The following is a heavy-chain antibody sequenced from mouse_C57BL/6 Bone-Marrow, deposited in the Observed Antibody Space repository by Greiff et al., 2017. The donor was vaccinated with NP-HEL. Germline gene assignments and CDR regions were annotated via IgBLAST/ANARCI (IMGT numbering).Heavy chain of an antibody. CDR2: IWWDDDK. Sequence: QVTLKVCGPGILQPSQTLSLTCSFSGFSLSTFGMGVVWIRQPSGQGLEWLAHIWWDDDKYYHPALKSRLTISKDTSKNQVFLKIANVDTADTATYYCARMRLTGLDYWGQGTTLTVSS. V-gene: IGHV8-8*01. J-gene: IGHJ2*01. CDR3: ARMRLTGLDY. CDR1: GFSLSTFGMG. D-gene: IGHD4-1*01.